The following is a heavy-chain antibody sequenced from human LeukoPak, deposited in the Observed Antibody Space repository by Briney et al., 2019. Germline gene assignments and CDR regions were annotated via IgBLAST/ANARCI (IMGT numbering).Heavy chain of an antibody. D-gene: IGHD2-15*01. J-gene: IGHJ6*03. V-gene: IGHV3-30*02. Sequence: PGGSLRLSCAASGFTFSSYGMHWVRQAPGKGLEWVAFIRYDGSNKYYADSVKGRFTISRDNSKNTLYLQMNSLRAEDTAVYYCAKGGCSGGSCYYWYMDVWGKGTTVTVSS. CDR1: GFTFSSYG. CDR3: AKGGCSGGSCYYWYMDV. CDR2: IRYDGSNK.